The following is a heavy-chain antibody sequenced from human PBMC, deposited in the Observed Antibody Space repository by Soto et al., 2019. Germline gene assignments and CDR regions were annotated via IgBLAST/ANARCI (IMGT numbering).Heavy chain of an antibody. CDR2: IWYDGRNK. J-gene: IGHJ6*02. CDR1: GFTFGSYG. CDR3: ARAVYGDYESYYGMDV. V-gene: IGHV3-33*01. D-gene: IGHD4-17*01. Sequence: QVHLAESGGGVVQPGSSLRLSCAASGFTFGSYGMHWVRRAPGKGLEWVAVIWYDGRNKYYADSVKGRFTISRDNSKNTLFLQMNSLRGEDTAVYYCARAVYGDYESYYGMDVWGQGTTVTVSS.